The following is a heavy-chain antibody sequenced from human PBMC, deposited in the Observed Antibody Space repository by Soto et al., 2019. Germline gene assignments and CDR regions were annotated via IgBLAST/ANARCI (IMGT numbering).Heavy chain of an antibody. Sequence: PGGSLRLSCAASGFRFRTRAMSWVRQAPGKGLEWVASIRPGGDSTYYADSVKGRFAVSRDNSNVTLYLQMDSLRVEDTAIYYCTTHEEGAPWAGGLDSWGQGTLVTVSS. CDR3: TTHEEGAPWAGGLDS. V-gene: IGHV3-23*01. D-gene: IGHD1-26*01. CDR2: IRPGGDST. J-gene: IGHJ5*01. CDR1: GFRFRTRA.